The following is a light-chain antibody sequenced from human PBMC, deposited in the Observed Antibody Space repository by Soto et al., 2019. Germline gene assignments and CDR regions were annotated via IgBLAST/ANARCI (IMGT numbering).Light chain of an antibody. CDR3: QQHHKWPLT. CDR2: AAT. Sequence: EIVMTQSPATLSVSPGEGATLSCTASESINNNLAWYQQKPGQAPGLLIYAATTRATGFPARFSGSGSGTEFTLTISSLQSEDFAVYYCQQHHKWPLTFGGGTKVDIK. CDR1: ESINNN. V-gene: IGKV3-15*01. J-gene: IGKJ4*01.